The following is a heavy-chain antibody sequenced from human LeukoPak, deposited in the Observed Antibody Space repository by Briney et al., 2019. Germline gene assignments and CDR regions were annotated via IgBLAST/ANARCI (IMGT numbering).Heavy chain of an antibody. D-gene: IGHD4-17*01. CDR2: IYYSGST. J-gene: IGHJ4*02. CDR3: AGLPFDYGDYIDY. CDR1: GGSISSSSYY. V-gene: IGHV4-39*01. Sequence: PSETLSLTCTVSGGSISSSSYYWGWIRQPPGKGLEWIGSIYYSGSTYYNPSLKSRVTISVDTSKNQFSLKLSSVTAADTAVYYCAGLPFDYGDYIDYWGQGTLVTVSS.